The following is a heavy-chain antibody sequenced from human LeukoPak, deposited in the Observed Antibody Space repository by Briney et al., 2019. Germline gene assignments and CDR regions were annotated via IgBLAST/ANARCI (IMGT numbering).Heavy chain of an antibody. CDR3: ARVRCSSNSCFPDY. D-gene: IGHD2-2*01. CDR2: IKQYGSHK. J-gene: IGHJ4*02. V-gene: IGHV3-7*01. Sequence: GGPLRLSCGASVFTFSTQQMIWLRQAPGKGLEGVASIKQYGSHKHYVDSVKGRFNISRDNAKNSLFLQMNSLRAEDTAVYYCARVRCSSNSCFPDYWGQGTLVTVSS. CDR1: VFTFSTQQ.